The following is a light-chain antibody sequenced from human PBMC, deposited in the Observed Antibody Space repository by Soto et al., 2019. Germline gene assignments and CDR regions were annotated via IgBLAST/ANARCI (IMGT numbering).Light chain of an antibody. Sequence: QSALTQPASVSGSPGQSITISCTGTSSDVGGYNYVSWYQQHPGNTPKLIIFEVIYRPSGVSSRFSGSKSGTTASLTISDLQADDEADYYCSSYTSLKTRVFGGGTKVTVL. CDR3: SSYTSLKTRV. CDR1: SSDVGGYNY. CDR2: EVI. V-gene: IGLV2-14*01. J-gene: IGLJ2*01.